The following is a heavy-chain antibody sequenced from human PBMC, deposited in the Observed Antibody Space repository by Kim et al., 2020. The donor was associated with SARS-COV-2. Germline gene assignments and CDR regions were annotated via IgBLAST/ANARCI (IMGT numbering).Heavy chain of an antibody. J-gene: IGHJ4*02. Sequence: VKGRFTISRDNSKNTLYLQMNSLRAEDTAVYYCAKDRNVVVPAAIRISGYWGQGTLVTVSS. D-gene: IGHD2-2*01. V-gene: IGHV3-23*01. CDR3: AKDRNVVVPAAIRISGY.